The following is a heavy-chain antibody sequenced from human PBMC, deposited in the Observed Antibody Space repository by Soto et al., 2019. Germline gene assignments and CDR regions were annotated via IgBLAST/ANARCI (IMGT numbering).Heavy chain of an antibody. V-gene: IGHV4-59*08. CDR2: IYYSGST. CDR1: GGSLSSFY. D-gene: IGHD2-15*01. CDR3: ARRSGGTWFDP. J-gene: IGHJ5*02. Sequence: TSETLSPTSPVSGGSLSSFYWGWVRQPPGKGLEWIGYIYYSGSTNYNPSLKSRVTISVDTSKNQFSLKLSSVTAADTAVYYCARRSGGTWFDPWGQGTLVTVPQ.